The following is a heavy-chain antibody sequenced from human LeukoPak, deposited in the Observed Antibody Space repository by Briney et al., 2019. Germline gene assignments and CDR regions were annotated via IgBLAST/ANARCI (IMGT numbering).Heavy chain of an antibody. Sequence: SETLSLTCTVSGYSISSGYYWGWIRQPPGKGLEWIGSIYHSGSTYYNPSLKSRVTISVDTSKNQFSLKLSSVTAADTAVYYCARDRSYCSGGSCSYYFDYWGQGTMVTVSS. CDR2: IYHSGST. V-gene: IGHV4-38-2*02. D-gene: IGHD2-15*01. CDR1: GYSISSGYY. J-gene: IGHJ4*03. CDR3: ARDRSYCSGGSCSYYFDY.